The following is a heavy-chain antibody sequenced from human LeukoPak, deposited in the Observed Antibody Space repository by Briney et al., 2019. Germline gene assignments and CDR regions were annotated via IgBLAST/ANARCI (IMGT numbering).Heavy chain of an antibody. Sequence: SETLSLTCDVYGGSISGYYWTWIRQPPGQGLERIGERNHSGGTNYNPTLKSRVTISVDTSKNKCSLKLSPVTAADTAVYYCARGGAAYSRSTIGLWGQGTLVTVSS. CDR2: RNHSGGT. V-gene: IGHV4-34*01. D-gene: IGHD5/OR15-5a*01. CDR1: GGSISGYY. J-gene: IGHJ4*02. CDR3: ARGGAAYSRSTIGL.